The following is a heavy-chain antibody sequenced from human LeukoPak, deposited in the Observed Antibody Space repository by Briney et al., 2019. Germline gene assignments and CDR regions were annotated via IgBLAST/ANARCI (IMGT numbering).Heavy chain of an antibody. V-gene: IGHV4-59*12. CDR3: ARDGYYYGSGAPREFDY. J-gene: IGHJ4*02. CDR1: GGSISSYY. Sequence: SETLSLTCTVSGGSISSYYWSWIRQSPGKGLECIGYIHYTGSTNYNPSLKSRVTISVDTSKNQFSLKLSSVTAADTAVYYCARDGYYYGSGAPREFDYWGQGTLVTVSS. D-gene: IGHD3-10*01. CDR2: IHYTGST.